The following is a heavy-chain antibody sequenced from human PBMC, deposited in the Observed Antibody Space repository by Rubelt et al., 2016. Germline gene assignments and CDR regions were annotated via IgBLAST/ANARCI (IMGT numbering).Heavy chain of an antibody. D-gene: IGHD1-26*01. V-gene: IGHV3-53*01. CDR1: GFTVISNY. CDR2: IYTAGST. J-gene: IGHJ5*02. CDR3: ANDRWELRNGGWFDP. Sequence: EVQLVESGGGLIQPGGSLRLSCAASGFTVISNYMSWVRQAPGKGLEWVSVIYTAGSTFYADSVKGRFTISRDNSKTTLYLQMNSLRAEDTAVYYCANDRWELRNGGWFDPWGQGTVVTVSS.